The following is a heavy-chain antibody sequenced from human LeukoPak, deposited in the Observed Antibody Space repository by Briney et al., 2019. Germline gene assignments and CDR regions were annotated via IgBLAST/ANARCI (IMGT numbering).Heavy chain of an antibody. D-gene: IGHD1-26*01. J-gene: IGHJ4*02. CDR2: IWYDGSNK. CDR3: AGDRATSYFDY. CDR1: GFTFRSHG. V-gene: IGHV3-33*01. Sequence: GGSLRLSCAASGFTFRSHGMHWVRQAPGKGLEWVAFIWYDGSNKYYTDSVKGRFTISRDNSKNTLYLQMNSLRAEDTAVYYCAGDRATSYFDYWGQGALVTVSS.